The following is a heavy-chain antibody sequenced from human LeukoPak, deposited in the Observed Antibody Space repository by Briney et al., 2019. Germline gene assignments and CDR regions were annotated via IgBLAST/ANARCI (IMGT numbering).Heavy chain of an antibody. CDR2: IKQDGSEK. J-gene: IGHJ4*02. Sequence: PGGSLRLSCAASGFTFSSYWMSWVRQAPGKGLEWVANIKQDGSEKYYVDSVKGRFTISRDNAKNSLYLQMNSLRAKDTAVYYCARVWGWVTGYYFDYWGQGTLVTVSS. CDR1: GFTFSSYW. D-gene: IGHD2-21*02. V-gene: IGHV3-7*01. CDR3: ARVWGWVTGYYFDY.